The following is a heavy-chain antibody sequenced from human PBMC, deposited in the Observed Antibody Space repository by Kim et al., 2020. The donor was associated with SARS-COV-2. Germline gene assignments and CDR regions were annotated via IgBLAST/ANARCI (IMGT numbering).Heavy chain of an antibody. D-gene: IGHD1-26*01. Sequence: YYSTSLKARLTISKDTSKNQVVLTMTNMDPVDTATYYCARNSGSYFSFDYWGQGTLVTVSS. V-gene: IGHV2-70*01. J-gene: IGHJ4*02. CDR3: ARNSGSYFSFDY.